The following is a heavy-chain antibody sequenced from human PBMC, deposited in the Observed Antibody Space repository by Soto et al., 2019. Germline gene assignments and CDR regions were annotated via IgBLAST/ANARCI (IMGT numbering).Heavy chain of an antibody. CDR3: ARVREDDAFDI. CDR2: IGTAGDT. CDR1: GFTFSSYD. Sequence: GGSRRLSCAASGFTFSSYDMHWVRQATGKGLEWVSAIGTAGDTYYPGSVKGRFTISRENAKNSLYLQMNSLRAGDTAVYYCARVREDDAFDIWGQGTMVTVSS. V-gene: IGHV3-13*01. J-gene: IGHJ3*02.